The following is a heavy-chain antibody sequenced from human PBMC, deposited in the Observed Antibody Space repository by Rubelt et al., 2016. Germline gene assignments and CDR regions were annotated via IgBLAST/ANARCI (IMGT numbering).Heavy chain of an antibody. D-gene: IGHD1-1*01. CDR3: ARDRRGLDLKDKYYYYYYMDV. V-gene: IGHV4-4*07. Sequence: GRLFPSGNTNYNPSLKSRVTMSVDTSKNQFSLEVSSVTAADTAVYYCARDRRGLDLKDKYYYYYYMDVWGKGTTVTVSS. CDR2: LFPSGNT. J-gene: IGHJ6*03.